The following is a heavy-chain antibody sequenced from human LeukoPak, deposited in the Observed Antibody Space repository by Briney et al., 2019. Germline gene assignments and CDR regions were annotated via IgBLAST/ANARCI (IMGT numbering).Heavy chain of an antibody. V-gene: IGHV1-18*01. D-gene: IGHD3-10*01. Sequence: GASVTVSFKASGYTFNNYGISWLRQAPGQRLEWMGWISAYNGNTNYVQKLQGRVTMTTDTSTSTAYMELRSLRSDDTAVYYCARVEFEDLLAPYFQHWGQGTLATVSS. J-gene: IGHJ1*01. CDR3: ARVEFEDLLAPYFQH. CDR1: GYTFNNYG. CDR2: ISAYNGNT.